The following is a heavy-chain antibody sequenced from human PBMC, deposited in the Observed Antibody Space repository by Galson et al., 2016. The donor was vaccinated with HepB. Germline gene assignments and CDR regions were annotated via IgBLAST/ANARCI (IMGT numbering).Heavy chain of an antibody. J-gene: IGHJ4*02. D-gene: IGHD1-7*01. Sequence: SVKVSCKASGYTSTTYGISWVRQAPGQGLEWMGWISTYSGDTNHAQELQGRVTMTTDRSTNTAYMELRNLKSDDTAVYYCVRDRDRTLDYWGQGTLVTVSP. CDR2: ISTYSGDT. CDR1: GYTSTTYG. CDR3: VRDRDRTLDY. V-gene: IGHV1-18*01.